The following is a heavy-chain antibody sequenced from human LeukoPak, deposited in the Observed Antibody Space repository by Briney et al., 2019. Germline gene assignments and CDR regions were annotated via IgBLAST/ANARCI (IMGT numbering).Heavy chain of an antibody. CDR2: ISSNGGST. CDR1: GFTFSSYA. CDR3: ARVPRYYYYDMDV. Sequence: GGSLRLSCAASGFTFSSYAMHWVRQAPGKGLEYVSAISSNGGSTYYANSVKGRFTISRDNSKNTLYLQMGSLRAEDMAVYYCARVPRYYYYDMDVWGKGTTVTVSS. J-gene: IGHJ6*03. V-gene: IGHV3-64*01.